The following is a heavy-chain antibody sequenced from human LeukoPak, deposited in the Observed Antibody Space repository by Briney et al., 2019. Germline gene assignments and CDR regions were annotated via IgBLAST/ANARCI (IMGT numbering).Heavy chain of an antibody. V-gene: IGHV1-18*01. CDR2: ISAYNGNT. Sequence: ASVKVSCKASGYTFTRYGISWVRQAPGQGLEWMGWISAYNGNTNYAQKLQGRVTMTTDTSTSTAYMELRSLRSDDTAVYYCARVRSDTCMVTYYYYGMDVWGQGTMVTVSS. CDR3: ARVRSDTCMVTYYYYGMDV. J-gene: IGHJ6*02. CDR1: GYTFTRYG. D-gene: IGHD5-18*01.